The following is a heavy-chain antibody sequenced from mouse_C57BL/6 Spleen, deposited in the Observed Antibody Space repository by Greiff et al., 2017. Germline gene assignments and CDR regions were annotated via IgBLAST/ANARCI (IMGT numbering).Heavy chain of an antibody. CDR3: ARGSYYYGSSYAMDY. V-gene: IGHV1-82*01. D-gene: IGHD1-1*01. J-gene: IGHJ4*01. CDR1: GYAFSSSW. CDR2: IYPGDGAT. Sequence: VQLQQSGPELVKPGASVKISCKASGYAFSSSWMNWVKQRPGKGLEWIGRIYPGDGATNYNGKFKGKATLTAEKSSSTAYMQLSSLTSEDSAVYFCARGSYYYGSSYAMDYWGQGTSVTVSS.